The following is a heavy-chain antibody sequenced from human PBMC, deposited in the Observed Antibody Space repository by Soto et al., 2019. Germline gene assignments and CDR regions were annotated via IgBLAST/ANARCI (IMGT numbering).Heavy chain of an antibody. CDR1: GFTFSSYA. V-gene: IGHV3-23*01. J-gene: IGHJ4*02. CDR3: AKNGDYDFWSGSPNYFDC. Sequence: EVQLLESGGGLVQPGGSLRLSCAASGFTFSSYAINWVRQAPGKGLEWVSTISGSGDNTYYADSVKGRFTISRDNSKNTLYLQMNSLRAEDTAVYYCAKNGDYDFWSGSPNYFDCWGQGTLVTVSS. D-gene: IGHD3-3*01. CDR2: ISGSGDNT.